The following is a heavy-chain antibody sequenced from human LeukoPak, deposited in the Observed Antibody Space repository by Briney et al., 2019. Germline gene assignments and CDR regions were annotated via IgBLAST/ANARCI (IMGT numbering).Heavy chain of an antibody. J-gene: IGHJ4*02. CDR3: AKDGIVGATTVDY. Sequence: GGSLRLSCAASGFTFSSYAMHWVRQAPGKGLEWVSGISGSGDSTYYADSVKGRFTISRDNSKNTLYLQMNSLRAEDTAVYYCAKDGIVGATTVDYWGQGTLVTVSS. V-gene: IGHV3-23*01. CDR2: ISGSGDST. CDR1: GFTFSSYA. D-gene: IGHD1-26*01.